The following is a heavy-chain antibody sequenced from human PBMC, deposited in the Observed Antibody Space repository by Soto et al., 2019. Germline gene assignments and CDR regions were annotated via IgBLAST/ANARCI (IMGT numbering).Heavy chain of an antibody. J-gene: IGHJ3*02. CDR1: GFTFSSYE. CDR3: ARGGYDSSGYYDAFDI. Sequence: GGSLRLSCGASGFTFSSYEMSWVRQAPGKGLEWVSYISSSGSTIYYADSVKGRFTISRDNAKNSLYLQMNSLRAEDTAVYYCARGGYDSSGYYDAFDIWGQGTMVTVSS. V-gene: IGHV3-48*03. D-gene: IGHD3-22*01. CDR2: ISSSGSTI.